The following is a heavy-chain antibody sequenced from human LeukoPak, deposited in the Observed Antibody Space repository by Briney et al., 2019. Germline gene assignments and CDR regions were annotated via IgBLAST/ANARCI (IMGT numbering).Heavy chain of an antibody. D-gene: IGHD6-19*01. V-gene: IGHV3-21*01. J-gene: IGHJ4*02. Sequence: GGSLRLSCAASGFTFSSYSMNWVRQAPGKGLEWVSSISSSSSYIYYADSVKGRFTISRDNAKNSLYPQMNSLRAEDTAVYYCARSSGKQWLLRLWGQGTLVTVSS. CDR3: ARSSGKQWLLRL. CDR1: GFTFSSYS. CDR2: ISSSSSYI.